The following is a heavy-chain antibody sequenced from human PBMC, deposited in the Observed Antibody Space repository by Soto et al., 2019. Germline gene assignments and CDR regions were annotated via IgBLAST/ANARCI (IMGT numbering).Heavy chain of an antibody. Sequence: QIQLVQSGTAVKKPGASVKVSCKASGYTFTSFGFSWLRQAPGQALEWMGWISGSYGNTNYAQKFQGRVTLTTVTMTTDTSTSTAYMELRSLRSDDTAVYYCARSSRITGLDYWGQGTLVTVSS. V-gene: IGHV1-18*01. CDR1: GYTFTSFG. CDR3: ARSSRITGLDY. CDR2: ISGSYGNT. D-gene: IGHD1-20*01. J-gene: IGHJ4*02.